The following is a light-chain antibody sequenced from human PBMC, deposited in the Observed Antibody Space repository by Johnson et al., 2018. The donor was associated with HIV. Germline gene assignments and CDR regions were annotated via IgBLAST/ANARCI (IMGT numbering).Light chain of an antibody. CDR2: DNN. Sequence: QSVLTQPPSVSAAPGQKVTISCSGSSSNIGNNYISWYQQLPGRAPKLLIYDNNKRPSGIPHRFSGSKSGTSATLGITGLQTGDEADYYCGTWDSSLRVGFFGTGTKVTVL. CDR1: SSNIGNNY. J-gene: IGLJ1*01. V-gene: IGLV1-51*01. CDR3: GTWDSSLRVGF.